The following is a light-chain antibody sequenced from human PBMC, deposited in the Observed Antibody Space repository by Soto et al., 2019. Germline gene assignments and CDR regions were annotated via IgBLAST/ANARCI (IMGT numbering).Light chain of an antibody. Sequence: EIVLTQSPGTLSLSPGERATLSCRASQSISSSYLAWYQQKPGQVPRLLVYGASSRATGIPDRFSGSGSGTDCNLTICILERDDSAVYYCQQYCTSPYSFRLWTMLEIK. V-gene: IGKV3-20*01. J-gene: IGKJ2*03. CDR3: QQYCTSPYS. CDR2: GAS. CDR1: QSISSSY.